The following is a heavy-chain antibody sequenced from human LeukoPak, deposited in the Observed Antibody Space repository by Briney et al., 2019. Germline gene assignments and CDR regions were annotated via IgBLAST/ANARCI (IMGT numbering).Heavy chain of an antibody. Sequence: ASVKVSCTASGYTFTIYGISWVRQAPGQGLEWMGWISAYNGNTNYAQKLQGRVTMTTDTSTSTAYMELRSLRSEDTAVYYCAREPPTTVTYYNWFDPWGQGTLVTVSS. CDR3: AREPPTTVTYYNWFDP. D-gene: IGHD4-11*01. CDR2: ISAYNGNT. CDR1: GYTFTIYG. J-gene: IGHJ5*02. V-gene: IGHV1-18*01.